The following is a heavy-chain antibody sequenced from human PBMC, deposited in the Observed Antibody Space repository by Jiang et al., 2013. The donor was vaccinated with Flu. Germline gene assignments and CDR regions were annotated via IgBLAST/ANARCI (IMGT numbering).Heavy chain of an antibody. CDR3: ARGRGVMPSFDY. V-gene: IGHV4-31*02. J-gene: IGHJ4*02. D-gene: IGHD2-2*01. CDR2: IYYSGST. Sequence: EWIGYIYYSGSTYYNPSLKSRVTISVDTSKNQFSLKLSSVTAADTAVYYCARGRGVMPSFDYWGQGTLVTVSS.